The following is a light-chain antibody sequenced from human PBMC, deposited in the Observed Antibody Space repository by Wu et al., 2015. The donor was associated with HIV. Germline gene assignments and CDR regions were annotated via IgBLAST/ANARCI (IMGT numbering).Light chain of an antibody. V-gene: IGKV1-5*03. J-gene: IGKJ2*01. CDR2: KAS. CDR1: QSISTW. CDR3: QQYNSPGT. Sequence: DIQMTQSPSTLSASVGDRVTITCRASQSISTWLAWYQQKPGKAPKLLIYKASSLESGVPSRFSGSGYETEFTLIISSLQPDDIATYYCQQYNSPGTFGQGTKLEIK.